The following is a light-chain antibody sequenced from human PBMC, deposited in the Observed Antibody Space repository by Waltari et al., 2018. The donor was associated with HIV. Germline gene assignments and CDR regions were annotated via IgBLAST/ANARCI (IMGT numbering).Light chain of an antibody. CDR1: QSVTRSY. Sequence: ELVLTQSPGTLSLSPGERATLSCRASQSVTRSYLAWYQQKPGQSPRLLIYGASSRATGIPDRVSGSGSGTDFTLTISRLEPEDFAVYYCQQYGRSPWTFGQGTKVEIK. J-gene: IGKJ1*01. V-gene: IGKV3-20*01. CDR3: QQYGRSPWT. CDR2: GAS.